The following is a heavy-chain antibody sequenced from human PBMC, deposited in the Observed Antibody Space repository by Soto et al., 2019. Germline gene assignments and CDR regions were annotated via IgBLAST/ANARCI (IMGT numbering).Heavy chain of an antibody. CDR1: GFTFSSYG. CDR3: AREWNYYYYYGMDV. J-gene: IGHJ6*02. Sequence: PGGSLRLSCAASGFTFSSYGMHWVRQAPGKGLEWVAVIWHDGSNKYYADSVKGRFTISRDDSKNTLYLQMNSLRAEDTAVYYCAREWNYYYYYGMDVWGQRTTVTVSS. V-gene: IGHV3-33*01. CDR2: IWHDGSNK.